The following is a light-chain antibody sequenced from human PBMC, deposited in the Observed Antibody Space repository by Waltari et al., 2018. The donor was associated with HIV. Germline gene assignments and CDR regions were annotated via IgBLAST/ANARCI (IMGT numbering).Light chain of an antibody. CDR2: EVS. CDR1: SSDVGSYNL. CDR3: CSYAGSSRGYV. J-gene: IGLJ1*01. V-gene: IGLV2-23*02. Sequence: QSALTQPASVSGSPGQSITISCTGTSSDVGSYNLVSWYQQHPGKAPKLMIYEVSKRPVGVSKRVAGAKSGNTASLTISGLQAEDEADYYCCSYAGSSRGYVFGTGTKVTVL.